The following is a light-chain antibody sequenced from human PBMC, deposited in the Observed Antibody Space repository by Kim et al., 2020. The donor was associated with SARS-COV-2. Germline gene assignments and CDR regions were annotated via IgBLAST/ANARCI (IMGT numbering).Light chain of an antibody. V-gene: IGKV3-11*01. Sequence: EIVLTQSPATLSLSPGERATLSCRASQSVSSYLAWYQQKPGQAPRLLIYDASNRATGIPARFSGSGSGTDFTFTISSLEPEDFAVYYCQQRSNGPSTFGGGTKVDIK. CDR3: QQRSNGPST. CDR2: DAS. J-gene: IGKJ4*01. CDR1: QSVSSY.